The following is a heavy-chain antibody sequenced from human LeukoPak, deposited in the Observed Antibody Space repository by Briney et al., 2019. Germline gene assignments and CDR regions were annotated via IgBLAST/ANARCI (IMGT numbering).Heavy chain of an antibody. CDR3: AKGPNYFDS. CDR2: ISGNGGDT. V-gene: IGHV3-23*01. J-gene: IGHJ4*02. CDR1: GFTFGSYA. Sequence: GGSLRLSCAASGFTFGSYAMNWVRQAPGKGLEWVSVISGNGGDTNHADSVKGRFTISRDNAKNTLYLQMNSLRAEDTAMYFCAKGPNYFDSWGQGTLVTVSS.